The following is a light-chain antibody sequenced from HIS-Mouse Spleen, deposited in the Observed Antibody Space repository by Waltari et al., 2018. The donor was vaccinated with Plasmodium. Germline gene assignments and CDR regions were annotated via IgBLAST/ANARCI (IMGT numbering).Light chain of an antibody. CDR3: QQYNNWSFT. Sequence: EIVMTQSPATLSVSPGERASQSVSSNLAGYQQKPGQAPRLLIYGASTRATGIPARFSGSGSGTEFTLTISSLQSEDFAVYYCQQYNNWSFTFGPGTKVDIK. CDR2: GAS. V-gene: IGKV3-15*01. CDR1: QSVSSN. J-gene: IGKJ3*01.